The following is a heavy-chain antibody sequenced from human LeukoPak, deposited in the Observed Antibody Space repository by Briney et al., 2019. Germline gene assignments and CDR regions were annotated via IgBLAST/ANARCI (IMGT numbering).Heavy chain of an antibody. CDR1: GFTFSSYA. CDR2: ISGSGDST. CDR3: AKNIAAPTTPFDY. D-gene: IGHD6-13*01. V-gene: IGHV3-23*01. J-gene: IGHJ4*02. Sequence: GGSLRLSCAASGFTFSSYAMSWVRQAPGKGLEWVSAISGSGDSTYSTDSVKGRFTISRDNSKNTLYLQMNYLRAEDTALYYCAKNIAAPTTPFDYWGQGTLVTVSS.